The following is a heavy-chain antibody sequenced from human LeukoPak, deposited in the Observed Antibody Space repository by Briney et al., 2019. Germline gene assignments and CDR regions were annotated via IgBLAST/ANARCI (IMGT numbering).Heavy chain of an antibody. D-gene: IGHD3-16*01. CDR1: GFTFSTYS. J-gene: IGHJ6*03. CDR2: ISSRGSSI. V-gene: IGHV3-48*01. CDR3: ARDLVSYYNYYMDV. Sequence: GGSLRLSCAASGFTFSTYSMNWVHQAPGKGLEWVSYISSRGSSIYYGDSVKGRFTISRDNAKNSLYLQMNSLRVEDTAVYYCARDLVSYYNYYMDVWGKGTTVTVSS.